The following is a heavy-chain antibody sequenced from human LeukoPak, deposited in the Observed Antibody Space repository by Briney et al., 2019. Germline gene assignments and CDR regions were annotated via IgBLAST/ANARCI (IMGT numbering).Heavy chain of an antibody. J-gene: IGHJ4*02. CDR3: ARDRGYSYAFDY. D-gene: IGHD5-18*01. V-gene: IGHV4-4*07. CDR1: GGSISSNY. CDR2: IYTSGST. Sequence: SETLSLTCTVSGGSISSNYWSWIRQPAGTGLAWIGRIYTSGSTNYNPSLKSRVTISIDTSKNQFSLKLNSVTAADTAVYYCARDRGYSYAFDYWGQGTLVTVSS.